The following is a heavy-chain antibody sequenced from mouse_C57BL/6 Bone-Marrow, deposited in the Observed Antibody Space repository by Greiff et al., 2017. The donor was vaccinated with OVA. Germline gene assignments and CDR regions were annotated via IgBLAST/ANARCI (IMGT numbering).Heavy chain of an antibody. V-gene: IGHV5-17*01. CDR3: ARSDYDYFDY. CDR1: GFTFSDYG. J-gene: IGHJ2*01. D-gene: IGHD2-4*01. CDR2: ISSGSSTI. Sequence: EVHLVESGGGLVKPGGSLKLSCAASGFTFSDYGMHWVRQAPEKGPEWVAYISSGSSTIYYADTVKGRFTISRDNAKNTLFLQMTSLRSEDTAMYYCARSDYDYFDYWGQGTTLTVSS.